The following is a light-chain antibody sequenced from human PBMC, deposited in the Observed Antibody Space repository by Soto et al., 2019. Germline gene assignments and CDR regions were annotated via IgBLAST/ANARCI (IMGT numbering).Light chain of an antibody. CDR2: NAS. CDR1: QRVGRDY. CDR3: HQYAYAPWT. Sequence: EIVLTQSPATLSLSPGERATLSCRASQRVGRDYLAWYQQKPGQAPRLVIYNASHRASGIPDRVSGSGFGTSFPLTISRVEPEDFAVFYCHQYAYAPWTFGQWTKVEIK. J-gene: IGKJ1*01. V-gene: IGKV3-20*01.